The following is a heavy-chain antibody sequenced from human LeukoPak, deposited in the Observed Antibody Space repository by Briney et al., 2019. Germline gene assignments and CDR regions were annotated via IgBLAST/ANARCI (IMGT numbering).Heavy chain of an antibody. V-gene: IGHV1-2*02. CDR2: INPNSGGT. CDR3: SRGSGISFGGIDY. J-gene: IGHJ4*02. Sequence: GASVKVSCKASGYTFTGYYMHWVRQAPGQGLERMGWINPNSGGTNYAQKFLGRVTLTRDTSTTIVYMELKWLTSDDTAVYYCSRGSGISFGGIDYWGQGTLVTVSS. CDR1: GYTFTGYY. D-gene: IGHD3-16*01.